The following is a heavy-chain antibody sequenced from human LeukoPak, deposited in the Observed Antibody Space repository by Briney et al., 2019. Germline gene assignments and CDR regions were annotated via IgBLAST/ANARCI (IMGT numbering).Heavy chain of an antibody. J-gene: IGHJ4*02. V-gene: IGHV1-69*13. CDR1: GGTFSSYA. D-gene: IGHD6-19*01. Sequence: GASVKVSCKASGGTFSSYAISWVRQAPGQGLEWMGGIIPIFGTANYAQKFQGRVTITADESTSTAYMELSSLRSEDTAVYYCARDRPLLTAVAGDWGQGTLVTVSS. CDR3: ARDRPLLTAVAGD. CDR2: IIPIFGTA.